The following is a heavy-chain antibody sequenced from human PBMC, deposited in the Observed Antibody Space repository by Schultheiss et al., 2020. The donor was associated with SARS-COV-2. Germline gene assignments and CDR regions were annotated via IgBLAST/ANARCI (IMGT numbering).Heavy chain of an antibody. CDR2: IWYDGSNK. Sequence: GGSLRLSCAASGFTFSSYWMSWVRQAPGKGLEWVAVIWYDGSNKYYADSVKGRFTISRDNSKNTLYLQMNSLRAEDTAVYYCARDRLRYFDWLLDYYGMDVWGQGTTVTVSS. V-gene: IGHV3-33*08. J-gene: IGHJ6*02. CDR1: GFTFSSYW. D-gene: IGHD3-9*01. CDR3: ARDRLRYFDWLLDYYGMDV.